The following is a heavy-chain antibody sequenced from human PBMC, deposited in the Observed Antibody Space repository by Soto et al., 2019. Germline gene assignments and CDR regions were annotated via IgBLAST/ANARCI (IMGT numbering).Heavy chain of an antibody. V-gene: IGHV3-33*01. Sequence: GGSLRLSCAASGFTFSSYGMHWVRQAPGKGLEWVAVIWYDGSNKYYADSVKGRFTISRDNSKNTLYLQMNSLRAEDTAVYYCARDPFSSGGTNWFDPWGQGTLVTVSS. D-gene: IGHD2-15*01. CDR2: IWYDGSNK. J-gene: IGHJ5*02. CDR3: ARDPFSSGGTNWFDP. CDR1: GFTFSSYG.